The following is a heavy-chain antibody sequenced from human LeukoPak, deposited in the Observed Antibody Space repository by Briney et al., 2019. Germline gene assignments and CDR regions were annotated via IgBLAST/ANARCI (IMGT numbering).Heavy chain of an antibody. CDR2: ISWNSGSI. CDR1: GFPFDDYA. D-gene: IGHD2-2*01. Sequence: SLELSCATSGFPFDDYAIPWVRQAPGKGLEWGSGISWNSGSIGCADSVKGRFTISRDNAKNSLYLQMNSLRAEDTALYYCAKAASRIPAYYFDYWGQGTLVTVSS. CDR3: AKAASRIPAYYFDY. J-gene: IGHJ4*02. V-gene: IGHV3-9*01.